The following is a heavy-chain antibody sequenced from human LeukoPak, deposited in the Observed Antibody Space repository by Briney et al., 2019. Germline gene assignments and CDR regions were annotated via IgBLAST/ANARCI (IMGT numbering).Heavy chain of an antibody. Sequence: PSQTLSLTCTVSGGSLSSSTYYWSWLRQPAGKGLEWIGRIYTSGSTNYNPSLKSRITISIDTSKNQFSLKLSSVTAADTAVYYCARDSGSGWFYEAFDIWGQGTIVIVSS. J-gene: IGHJ3*02. CDR3: ARDSGSGWFYEAFDI. V-gene: IGHV4-61*02. D-gene: IGHD6-19*01. CDR2: IYTSGST. CDR1: GGSLSSSTYY.